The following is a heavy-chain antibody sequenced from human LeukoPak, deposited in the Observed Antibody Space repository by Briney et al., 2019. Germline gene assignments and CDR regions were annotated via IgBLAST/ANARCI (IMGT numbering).Heavy chain of an antibody. D-gene: IGHD2-15*01. J-gene: IGHJ3*02. V-gene: IGHV4-59*08. Sequence: PSETLSLTCTVSGGSISSYYWSWIRQPPGKGLEWVGYIYYSGSTSYNPSLESRVTISVDTSKNQFSLKLSSVTAADTAVYYCARALPIPLVGAFDIWGQGTMVTVSS. CDR2: IYYSGST. CDR3: ARALPIPLVGAFDI. CDR1: GGSISSYY.